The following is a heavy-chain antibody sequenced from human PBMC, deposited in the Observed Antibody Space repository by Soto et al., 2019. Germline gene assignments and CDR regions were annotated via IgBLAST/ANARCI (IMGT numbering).Heavy chain of an antibody. CDR2: ISSSSSYI. CDR1: GFTFSSYS. Sequence: VGSLRLSCAASGFTFSSYSMNWVRQAPGKGLEWVSSISSSSSYIYYADSVKGRFTISRDNAKNPLYLQMNSLRAEDTAVYYCARSLTYYDFWSGPLGMDVWGQGTTVTVSS. V-gene: IGHV3-21*01. CDR3: ARSLTYYDFWSGPLGMDV. D-gene: IGHD3-3*01. J-gene: IGHJ6*02.